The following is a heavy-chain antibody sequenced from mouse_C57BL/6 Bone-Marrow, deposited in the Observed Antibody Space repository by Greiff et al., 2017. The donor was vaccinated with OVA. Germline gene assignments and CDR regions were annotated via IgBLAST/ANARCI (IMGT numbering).Heavy chain of an antibody. CDR2: IYPRDGST. D-gene: IGHD1-1*01. V-gene: IGHV1-78*01. CDR1: GYTFTDHT. CDR3: VADY. Sequence: VKLQESDAELVKPGASVKISCKVSGYTFTDHTIHWMKQRPEQGLEWIGYIYPRDGSTKYNEKFKGKATLTADKSSSTAYMELHSLTSEDSSPSTVVADYWGQGTTLTVSS. J-gene: IGHJ2*01.